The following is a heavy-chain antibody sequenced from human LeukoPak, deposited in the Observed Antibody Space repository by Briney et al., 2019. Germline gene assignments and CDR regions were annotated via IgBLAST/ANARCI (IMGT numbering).Heavy chain of an antibody. CDR1: GLTFSAHW. D-gene: IGHD6-13*01. V-gene: IGHV3-7*01. Sequence: PGGSLRLSCAASGLTFSAHWMNWVRQAPGKGLEWVANIKHDGSEQYYVDSVKGRFTISRDNAKKSLYLQMNSLRVEDTAVYYCARDSPGIGIDCCGQGTLVTVSS. J-gene: IGHJ4*02. CDR3: ARDSPGIGIDC. CDR2: IKHDGSEQ.